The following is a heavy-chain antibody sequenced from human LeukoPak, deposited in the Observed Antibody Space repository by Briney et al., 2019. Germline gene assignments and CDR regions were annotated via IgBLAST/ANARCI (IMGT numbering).Heavy chain of an antibody. J-gene: IGHJ2*01. D-gene: IGHD3-16*02. V-gene: IGHV1-18*01. Sequence: EASVTVSCKASGYTFTSYGISWVRQAPGQGLEWMGWISAYNGNTNYAQKLQGRVTMTTDTSTSTAYMELRSLRSDDTAVYYCARGARTGVWGSYRPYWYFDLWGRGTLVTVSS. CDR1: GYTFTSYG. CDR2: ISAYNGNT. CDR3: ARGARTGVWGSYRPYWYFDL.